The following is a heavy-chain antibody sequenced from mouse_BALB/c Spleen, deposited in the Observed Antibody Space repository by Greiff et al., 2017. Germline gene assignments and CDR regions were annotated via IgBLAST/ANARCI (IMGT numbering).Heavy chain of an antibody. CDR1: GYSITSGYS. Sequence: EVQLQQSGPSLVKPSQTLSLTCTVTGYSITSGYSWHWIRQFPGNKLEWMGYIHYSGSTNYNPSLKSRISITRDTSKNQFFLQLNSVTTEDTATYYCARYDYPYAMDYWGQGTSVTVSS. CDR3: ARYDYPYAMDY. CDR2: IHYSGST. J-gene: IGHJ4*01. V-gene: IGHV3-1*02. D-gene: IGHD2-4*01.